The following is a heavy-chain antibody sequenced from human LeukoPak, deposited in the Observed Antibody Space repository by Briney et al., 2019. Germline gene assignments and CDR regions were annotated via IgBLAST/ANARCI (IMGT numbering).Heavy chain of an antibody. CDR1: GFSFSVYS. CDR2: ISSRSYT. V-gene: IGHV3-69-1*01. J-gene: IGHJ4*02. CDR3: ASYGGFTSATLVDLL. D-gene: IGHD4-23*01. Sequence: GSLRLSCVASGFSFSVYSMNWVRQAPGKGLEWVSSISSRSYTDYADSVRGRFTISRDNAKNSLFLQMNSLRAEDTAVYYCASYGGFTSATLVDLLWGQGTLVTVSS.